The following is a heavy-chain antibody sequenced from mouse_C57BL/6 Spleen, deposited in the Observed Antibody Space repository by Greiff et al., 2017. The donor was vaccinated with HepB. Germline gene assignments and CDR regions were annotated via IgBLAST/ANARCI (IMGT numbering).Heavy chain of an antibody. CDR1: GFTFSDYG. D-gene: IGHD1-1*01. V-gene: IGHV5-17*01. CDR2: ISSGSSTI. Sequence: EVKLVESGGGLVKPGGSLKLSCAASGFTFSDYGMHWVRQAPEKGPEWVAYISSGSSTIYYADTVKGRFTISRDNAKNTLFLQMTSLRSEDTAMYYCARNYYGSRGGYFDYWGQGTTLTVSS. J-gene: IGHJ2*01. CDR3: ARNYYGSRGGYFDY.